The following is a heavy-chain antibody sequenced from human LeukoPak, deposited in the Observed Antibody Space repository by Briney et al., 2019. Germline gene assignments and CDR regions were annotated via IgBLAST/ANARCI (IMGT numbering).Heavy chain of an antibody. V-gene: IGHV1-2*02. Sequence: ASVKVSCKASGYTFTGYYMHWVRQAPGQGLEWMGWINPNRGDTLYAQNFQGRVTMTRDTSISTAYIELYSLTSDDTAIYYCSRVIGGAVAYGYWGQGTLVTVSS. J-gene: IGHJ4*02. CDR1: GYTFTGYY. D-gene: IGHD6-19*01. CDR3: SRVIGGAVAYGY. CDR2: INPNRGDT.